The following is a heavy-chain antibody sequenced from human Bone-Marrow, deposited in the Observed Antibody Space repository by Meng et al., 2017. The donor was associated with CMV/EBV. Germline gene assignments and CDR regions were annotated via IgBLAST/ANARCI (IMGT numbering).Heavy chain of an antibody. J-gene: IGHJ6*02. CDR3: ARVGYYDSSGNYTY. CDR2: IYYSGST. CDR1: GGSISSSSYY. D-gene: IGHD3-22*01. Sequence: SETLSLTCTVTGGSISSSSYYWGWIRQPPGKGLEWIGSIYYSGSTYYNPSLKSRVTISVDTSKNQFSLKLSSVTAADTAVYYCARVGYYDSSGNYTYWGQGTTVTVSS. V-gene: IGHV4-39*07.